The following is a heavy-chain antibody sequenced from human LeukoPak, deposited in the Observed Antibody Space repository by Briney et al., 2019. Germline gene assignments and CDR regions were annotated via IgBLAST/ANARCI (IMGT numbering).Heavy chain of an antibody. D-gene: IGHD3-10*01. Sequence: PPGRSLRLSCAASGFTFDDYAMHWVRPAPGKGLEWVSGISWNSGSICYADSVKGRFTISRDNAKNSLYLQMNSLRAEDMALYYCAKEKWPWFGELGEGYFDYWGQGTLVTVSS. CDR2: ISWNSGSI. J-gene: IGHJ4*02. CDR3: AKEKWPWFGELGEGYFDY. CDR1: GFTFDDYA. V-gene: IGHV3-9*03.